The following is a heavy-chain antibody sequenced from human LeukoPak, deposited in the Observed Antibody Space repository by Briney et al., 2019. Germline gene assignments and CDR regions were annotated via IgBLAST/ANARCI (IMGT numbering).Heavy chain of an antibody. Sequence: PGGSLRLSCAASGFTFSSYAMHWVRQAPGKGLEWVAVISYDGSNKYYADSVKGRFTISRDNSKNTLYLQMNSLRAEDTAVYYCARASMEDFWSGYLHYYYYYGMDVWGQGTTVIVSS. D-gene: IGHD3-3*01. CDR3: ARASMEDFWSGYLHYYYYYGMDV. CDR1: GFTFSSYA. CDR2: ISYDGSNK. V-gene: IGHV3-30-3*01. J-gene: IGHJ6*02.